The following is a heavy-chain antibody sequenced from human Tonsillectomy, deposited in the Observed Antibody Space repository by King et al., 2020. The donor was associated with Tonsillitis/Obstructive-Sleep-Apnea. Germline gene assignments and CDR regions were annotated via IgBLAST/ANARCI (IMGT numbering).Heavy chain of an antibody. Sequence: QLVQSGGGLVQPGGSLRLSCAASGFTFSSDAMSWVRQAPGKGLEWVSGISGGGGSTYYADSVKGRFTISRDNSKNTLYLQMNSLRAEDTAVYYCAKGRITTSSHLYSFDYWGQGTLVTVSS. CDR3: AKGRITTSSHLYSFDY. V-gene: IGHV3-23*04. D-gene: IGHD3-22*01. J-gene: IGHJ4*02. CDR1: GFTFSSDA. CDR2: ISGGGGST.